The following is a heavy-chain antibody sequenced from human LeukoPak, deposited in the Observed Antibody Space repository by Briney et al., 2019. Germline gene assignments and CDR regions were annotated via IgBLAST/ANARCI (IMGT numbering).Heavy chain of an antibody. Sequence: PSETLSLTCTVSGGSISSSSYYWGWIRQPPGKGLEWIGSIYYSRSTYYNPSLKSRVTISVGTSKNQFSLKLSSVTAADTAVYYCARVPTVTFFDYWGQGTLSPSPQ. D-gene: IGHD4-17*01. CDR2: IYYSRST. J-gene: IGHJ4*02. CDR3: ARVPTVTFFDY. CDR1: GGSISSSSYY. V-gene: IGHV4-39*01.